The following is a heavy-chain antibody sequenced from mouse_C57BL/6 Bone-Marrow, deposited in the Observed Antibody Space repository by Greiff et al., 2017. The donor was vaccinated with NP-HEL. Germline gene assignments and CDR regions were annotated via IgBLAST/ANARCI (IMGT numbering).Heavy chain of an antibody. Sequence: EVQLVESGAELVRPGASVKLSCTASGFNITDYYMHWVKQRPEQGLEWIGWIDPENGDTKYAPKFQGKATITADTSSNTAYLQLSSLTSEDTAVYYCAATTVVAKGDYYAMDYGGQGTSVTVSS. J-gene: IGHJ4*01. V-gene: IGHV14-4*01. CDR3: AATTVVAKGDYYAMDY. CDR1: GFNITDYY. CDR2: IDPENGDT. D-gene: IGHD1-1*01.